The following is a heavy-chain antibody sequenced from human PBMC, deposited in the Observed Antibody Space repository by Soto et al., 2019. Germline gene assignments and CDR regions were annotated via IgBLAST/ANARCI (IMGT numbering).Heavy chain of an antibody. Sequence: EVQLVESGGGLVQPGGSLRLSCAASGFTFSSYWMSWVRQAPGKGLEWVANIKQDGSEKYYVDSVKGRFTISRDNAKNSLYLQMNSLRAEDTAVYYCAREGLEYSSSSWCYGMDVWAKGPRSPSP. CDR2: IKQDGSEK. CDR3: AREGLEYSSSSWCYGMDV. J-gene: IGHJ6*02. V-gene: IGHV3-7*01. CDR1: GFTFSSYW. D-gene: IGHD6-6*01.